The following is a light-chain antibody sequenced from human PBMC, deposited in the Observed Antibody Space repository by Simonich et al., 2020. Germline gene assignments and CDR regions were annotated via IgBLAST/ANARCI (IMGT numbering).Light chain of an antibody. CDR3: GTWDSSLSAWV. V-gene: IGLV1-51*01. J-gene: IGLJ3*02. Sequence: QSVLTQPPSVSAAPGQKVTISCSGSSSNIGNNYVSWYQQLPGTAPTPLIYDNNKRPSGIPDRCSGSKSGTSATLGITGLQTGDEADYYCGTWDSSLSAWVFGGGTKLTVL. CDR2: DNN. CDR1: SSNIGNNY.